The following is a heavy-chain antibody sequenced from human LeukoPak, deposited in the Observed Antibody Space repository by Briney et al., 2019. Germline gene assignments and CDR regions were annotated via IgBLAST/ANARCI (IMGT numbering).Heavy chain of an antibody. J-gene: IGHJ6*03. D-gene: IGHD3-3*01. V-gene: IGHV4-59*08. CDR1: GGSISSYY. Sequence: PSETLSLTCTVSGGSISSYYWSWIRQPPGKGLEWIGYIYYSGSTNYNPSLKSRVTISVDTSKNQFSLKLSSVTAADTAVYYCASSSQPYYDFWSGYPERYYYYMDVWGKGTTVTVSS. CDR2: IYYSGST. CDR3: ASSSQPYYDFWSGYPERYYYYMDV.